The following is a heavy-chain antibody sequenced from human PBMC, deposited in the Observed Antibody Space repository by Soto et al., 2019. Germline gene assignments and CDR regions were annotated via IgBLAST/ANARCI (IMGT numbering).Heavy chain of an antibody. CDR1: GGSISSNNFF. V-gene: IGHV4-39*01. J-gene: IGHJ6*02. D-gene: IGHD6-13*01. CDR3: ARQKTQRIAAAGNRPYYYGMDV. CDR2: ISYSGST. Sequence: PSETLSLTCTVSGGSISSNNFFWGWIRQPPGKGLEWIGTISYSGSTNYNPSLKSRVTISVDTSKNQFSLKLSSVTAADTAVYYCARQKTQRIAAAGNRPYYYGMDVWGQGTTVTVSS.